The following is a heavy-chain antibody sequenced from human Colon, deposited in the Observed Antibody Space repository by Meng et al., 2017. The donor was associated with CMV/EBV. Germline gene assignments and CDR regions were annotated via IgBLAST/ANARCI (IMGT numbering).Heavy chain of an antibody. Sequence: GGSLRLSCAASGFTFSSYAMIWLRQAPGKGLEWVSGISGSGVHSYYAESVKGRFTISRDNSKNILYLEMNSLRADDTAVYYCAKDGDKTLYYYGMDVWGQGTTVTVSS. D-gene: IGHD2-21*01. CDR3: AKDGDKTLYYYGMDV. V-gene: IGHV3-23*01. CDR2: ISGSGVHS. J-gene: IGHJ6*02. CDR1: GFTFSSYA.